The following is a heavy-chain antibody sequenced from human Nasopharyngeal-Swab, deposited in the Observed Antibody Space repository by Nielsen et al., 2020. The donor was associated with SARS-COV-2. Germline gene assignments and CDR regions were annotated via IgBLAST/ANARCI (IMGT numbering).Heavy chain of an antibody. Sequence: GGYRRLAWTSTGFAFSTSSMGGVSQAQGKWLEWVSAITGSGDYTSYADSVKGRFTISRDNSKNTLYLQMNSLRSEDTAVYYCAKGAYCGGDCYGYFDYWGQGTLVTVSS. CDR2: ITGSGDYT. CDR1: GFAFSTSS. V-gene: IGHV3-23*01. D-gene: IGHD2-21*02. CDR3: AKGAYCGGDCYGYFDY. J-gene: IGHJ4*02.